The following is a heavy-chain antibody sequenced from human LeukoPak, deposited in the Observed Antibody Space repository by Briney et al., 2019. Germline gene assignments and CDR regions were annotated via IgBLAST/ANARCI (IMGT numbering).Heavy chain of an antibody. CDR2: ISYDGSNK. CDR1: GFTFSSCG. CDR3: AKDGPYLSEWLVPRPSYYFDY. Sequence: GRSLRLSCAASGFTFSSCGTHWVRQAPGKGLEWVAVISYDGSNKYYADSVKGRFTISRDNSKNTLYLQMNGLRAEDTAVYYCAKDGPYLSEWLVPRPSYYFDYWGQGTLVTVSP. J-gene: IGHJ4*02. D-gene: IGHD6-19*01. V-gene: IGHV3-30*18.